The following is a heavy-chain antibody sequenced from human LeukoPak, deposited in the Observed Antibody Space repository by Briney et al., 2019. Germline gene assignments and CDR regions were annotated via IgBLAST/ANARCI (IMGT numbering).Heavy chain of an antibody. CDR1: GGSISSYY. D-gene: IGHD3-22*01. J-gene: IGHJ1*01. CDR2: IYYSGST. V-gene: IGHV4-59*01. CDR3: ARDRGYDSSGYSQAFQH. Sequence: PSETLSLTCTVSGGSISSYYWSWIRQPPGKGLEWIGYIYYSGSTNYNPSLKSRVTISLDTSKNQFSLKLSSVTAADTAVYYCARDRGYDSSGYSQAFQHWGQGTLVTVSS.